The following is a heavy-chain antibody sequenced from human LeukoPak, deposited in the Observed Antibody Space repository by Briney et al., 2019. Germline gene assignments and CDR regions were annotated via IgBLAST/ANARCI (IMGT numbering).Heavy chain of an antibody. CDR3: ARVVRVGTSTLALSTGLGY. D-gene: IGHD4-17*01. CDR2: INPNSGGT. CDR1: GYTFTCYY. V-gene: IGHV1-2*02. J-gene: IGHJ4*02. Sequence: ASVKVSCKASGYTFTCYYVHWVRQAPGQGLECMGWINPNSGGTNYAQKFQGRVTMTRDTSISTAYMELSRLRSDDTAVYYCARVVRVGTSTLALSTGLGYWGQGTLVTVSS.